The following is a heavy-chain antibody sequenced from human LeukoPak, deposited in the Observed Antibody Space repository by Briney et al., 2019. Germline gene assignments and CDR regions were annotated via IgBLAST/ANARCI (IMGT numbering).Heavy chain of an antibody. CDR3: ARGGGRQLATSHSYFDY. J-gene: IGHJ4*02. D-gene: IGHD2-15*01. V-gene: IGHV4-4*07. CDR1: GGSFSGYY. Sequence: SETLSLTCNVSGGSFSGYYWSWIRQPAGKGLEWIGRTSSSGTTNYNPALKSRRTVSVDTSKNQFSLELSSVTAADTAVYFCARGGGRQLATSHSYFDYWGQGILVPVSS. CDR2: TSSSGTT.